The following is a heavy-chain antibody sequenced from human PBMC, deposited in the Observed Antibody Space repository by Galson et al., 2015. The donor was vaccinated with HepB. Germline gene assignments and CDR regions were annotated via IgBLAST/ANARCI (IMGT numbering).Heavy chain of an antibody. CDR3: AKDREYYGSGSYWAQSGAFDY. Sequence: SLRLSCAASGFTFSSYAMSWVRQAPGKGLEWVSAISGSGGSTYYADSVKGRFTISRDNSKNTLYLQMNSLRAEDTAVYYCAKDREYYGSGSYWAQSGAFDYWGQGTLVTVSS. J-gene: IGHJ4*02. CDR1: GFTFSSYA. CDR2: ISGSGGST. V-gene: IGHV3-23*01. D-gene: IGHD3-10*01.